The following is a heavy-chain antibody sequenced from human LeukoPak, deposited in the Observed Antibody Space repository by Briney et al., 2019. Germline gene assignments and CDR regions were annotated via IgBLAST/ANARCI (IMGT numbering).Heavy chain of an antibody. D-gene: IGHD3-3*01. Sequence: GGSLRLSCAASGFTFSSYEMSWVRQAPGKGLEWVSYISSSGSTIYYADSVKGRFTISRDNAKNSLYLQMNSLRAEDTAVYYCARGTSSYDFWSGYYTFDYWGQGTLVTVSS. CDR1: GFTFSSYE. J-gene: IGHJ4*02. CDR2: ISSSGSTI. CDR3: ARGTSSYDFWSGYYTFDY. V-gene: IGHV3-48*03.